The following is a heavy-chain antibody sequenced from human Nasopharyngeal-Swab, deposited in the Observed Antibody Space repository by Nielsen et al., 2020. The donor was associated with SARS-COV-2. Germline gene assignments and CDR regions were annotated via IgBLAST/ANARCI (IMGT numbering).Heavy chain of an antibody. CDR3: ARDYYYDSSGFGYFQH. CDR1: GSTFSSYG. D-gene: IGHD3-22*01. J-gene: IGHJ1*01. V-gene: IGHV3-30*02. CDR2: IRYDGSNK. Sequence: GESLKISCAASGSTFSSYGMHWVRQAPGKGLEWVAFIRYDGSNKYYADSVKGRFTISRDNSKNTLYLQMNSLRAEDTAVYYCARDYYYDSSGFGYFQHWGQGTLVTVSS.